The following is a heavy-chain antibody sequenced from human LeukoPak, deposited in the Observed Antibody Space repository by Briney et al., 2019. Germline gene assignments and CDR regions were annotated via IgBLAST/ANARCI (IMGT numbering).Heavy chain of an antibody. J-gene: IGHJ5*02. CDR2: INPNSGGT. CDR1: GYTFTGYY. CDR3: AVLSTGSPFDP. V-gene: IGHV1-2*02. Sequence: ASVKVSCKASGYTFTGYYLHWVRQAPGQGLEWMGWINPNSGGTNYAQKFQGRVTMARDTSISTAYMELSRLRSDDTAVYYCAVLSTGSPFDPWGQGTLVTVSS. D-gene: IGHD2-2*01.